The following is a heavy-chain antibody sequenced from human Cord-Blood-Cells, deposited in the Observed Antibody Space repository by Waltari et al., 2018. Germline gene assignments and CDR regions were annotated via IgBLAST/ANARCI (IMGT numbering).Heavy chain of an antibody. D-gene: IGHD3-10*01. CDR3: AIYGSGSYYHDAFDI. V-gene: IGHV4-39*05. CDR1: GGSISRSSYY. Sequence: QLQLQESGPGLVKPSETSSLPCTVSGGSISRSSYYRGWLRQPPGKGLEWIGSIYYSGSTYYNPSLKSRVTISVDTSKNQFSLKLSSVTAADTAVYYCAIYGSGSYYHDAFDIWGQGTMVTVSS. J-gene: IGHJ3*02. CDR2: IYYSGST.